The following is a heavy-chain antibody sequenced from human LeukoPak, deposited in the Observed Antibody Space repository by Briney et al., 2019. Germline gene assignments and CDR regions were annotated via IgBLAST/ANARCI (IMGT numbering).Heavy chain of an antibody. V-gene: IGHV3-30*04. D-gene: IGHD4-23*01. J-gene: IGHJ4*02. CDR1: GFTFSSYA. Sequence: GSLRFFCAASGFTFSSYAMHWVRQAPGKGLEWVAVISYDGSNKFYADSVKGRFTISRDNSKNTLDLQLNSLRAEDTAVYYCAKDLSALYGGYSLDYWGQGTLVTVSS. CDR3: AKDLSALYGGYSLDY. CDR2: ISYDGSNK.